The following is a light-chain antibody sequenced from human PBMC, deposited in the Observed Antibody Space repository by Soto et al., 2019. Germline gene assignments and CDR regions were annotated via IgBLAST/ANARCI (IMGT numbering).Light chain of an antibody. CDR2: KDN. CDR3: QPTDGTCSLYV. Sequence: SYELTQSPSVSVSPGQTARITCSGDALPKKYVYWYQLRPGQAPLLIVYKDNERPSGIPERFSGSSSGPTATLTISGVQAEDEADYYCQPTDGTCSLYVFGGGTKPTVL. J-gene: IGLJ1*01. CDR1: ALPKKY. V-gene: IGLV3-25*03.